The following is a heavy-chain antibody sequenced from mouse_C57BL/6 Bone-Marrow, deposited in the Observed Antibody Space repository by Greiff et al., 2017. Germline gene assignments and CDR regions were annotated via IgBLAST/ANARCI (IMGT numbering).Heavy chain of an antibody. Sequence: EVQVVESGGGLVQPGGSLSLSCAASGFTFTDYYMSWVRQPPGKALEWLGFIRNKANGYTTEYSASVKGRFTISRDNSQSILYLQRNALRAEDSATYYCARSQPGDYWGQGTTLTVSS. CDR1: GFTFTDYY. V-gene: IGHV7-3*01. CDR2: IRNKANGYTT. CDR3: ARSQPGDY. D-gene: IGHD6-1*01. J-gene: IGHJ2*01.